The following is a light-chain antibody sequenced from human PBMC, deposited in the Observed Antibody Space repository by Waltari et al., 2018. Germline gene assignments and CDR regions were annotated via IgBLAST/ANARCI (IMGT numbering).Light chain of an antibody. Sequence: SYVLTQPPSVSVAPGKTARITCGGNHIGTKSVHWYQQKPGQAPILVISYDSDRPSGIPERFSGSNSGNTATLTISRVEAADEADYYCQVWDANNDPGVFGTGTEVTVL. V-gene: IGLV3-21*04. CDR3: QVWDANNDPGV. CDR1: HIGTKS. CDR2: YDS. J-gene: IGLJ1*01.